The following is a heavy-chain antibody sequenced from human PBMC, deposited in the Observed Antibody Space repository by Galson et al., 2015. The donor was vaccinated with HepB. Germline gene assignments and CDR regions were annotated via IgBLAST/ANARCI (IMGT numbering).Heavy chain of an antibody. Sequence: SLRLSCAASGFTFSSYSMNWVRQAPGKGLEWVSYISSSSSTIYYADSVKGRFTISRDNAKNSLYLQMNSLRDEDTAVYYCAARYCSSTSCYDYWGQGTLVTVSS. CDR2: ISSSSSTI. V-gene: IGHV3-48*02. J-gene: IGHJ4*02. CDR3: AARYCSSTSCYDY. CDR1: GFTFSSYS. D-gene: IGHD2-2*01.